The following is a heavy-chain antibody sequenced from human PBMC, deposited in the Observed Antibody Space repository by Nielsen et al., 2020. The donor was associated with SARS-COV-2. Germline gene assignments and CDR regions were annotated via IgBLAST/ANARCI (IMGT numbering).Heavy chain of an antibody. CDR3: ATARYCSRTSCSAGTDMFDP. Sequence: GGSLRLSCAASGVAVNDVYMSWVRQAPGKGLEWVGRIKSKIDGGTTDYAAPVKDRFSISRDDSKNTVYLDMSSLRTEDTAVYYCATARYCSRTSCSAGTDMFDPWGQGTQVIVSS. CDR1: GVAVNDVY. J-gene: IGHJ5*02. CDR2: IKSKIDGGTT. V-gene: IGHV3-15*01. D-gene: IGHD2-2*01.